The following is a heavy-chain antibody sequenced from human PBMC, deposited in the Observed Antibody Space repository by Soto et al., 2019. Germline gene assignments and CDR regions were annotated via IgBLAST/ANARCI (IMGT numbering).Heavy chain of an antibody. CDR2: IIPILGIA. V-gene: IGHV1-69*04. CDR1: GGTFSSYT. D-gene: IGHD2-2*01. CDR3: ARERYCSSTSCYGYYFDY. Sequence: SVKVSCKASGGTFSSYTISWVRQAPGQGLEWMGRIIPILGIANYAQKFQGRVTITADKSTSTAYMELSSLRSEDTAVYYCARERYCSSTSCYGYYFDYWGQGTLVTVSS. J-gene: IGHJ4*02.